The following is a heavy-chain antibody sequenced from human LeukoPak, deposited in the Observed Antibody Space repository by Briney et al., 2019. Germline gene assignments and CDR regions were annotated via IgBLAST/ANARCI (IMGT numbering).Heavy chain of an antibody. CDR3: STVANDYGDYSLDY. CDR2: IKSYTDGGTT. V-gene: IGHV3-15*01. D-gene: IGHD4-17*01. CDR1: GFTFSNAW. Sequence: GGSLRLSCAASGFTFSNAWMTWVRQAPGKGLEWVGHIKSYTDGGTTDYAAPVKGRFTISRDESENTLYLQMNSLKTDDTSVYYCSTVANDYGDYSLDYWGQGTLVTASS. J-gene: IGHJ4*02.